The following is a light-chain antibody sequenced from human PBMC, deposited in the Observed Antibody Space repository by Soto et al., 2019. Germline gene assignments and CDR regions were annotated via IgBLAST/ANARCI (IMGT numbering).Light chain of an antibody. V-gene: IGKV3-20*01. CDR2: GQS. Sequence: ELVLTQSPGTLSLSPWESATLSCRGSQSVSSTYLAWYQHKPGQAPRILIYGQSSRAAGIPDRFSGSGSGTDLTLTISRLEPEDFAVYYCHKYGSSPRTFGQGTRLEIK. J-gene: IGKJ5*01. CDR1: QSVSSTY. CDR3: HKYGSSPRT.